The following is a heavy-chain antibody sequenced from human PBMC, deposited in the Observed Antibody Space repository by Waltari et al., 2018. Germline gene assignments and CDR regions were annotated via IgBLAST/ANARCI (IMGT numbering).Heavy chain of an antibody. CDR1: GFTVSSNY. Sequence: EVQLVESGGDLIQPGGSLRLSCAVSGFTVSSNYMSWVRLAPGKGLEWVSLINSGDVTYYTYSVKGRFTISRDNSRNTIDLQMNRLRAEDTALYYCTTGRGRPGNEYWGQGTLVTVSS. D-gene: IGHD1-26*01. CDR3: TTGRGRPGNEY. J-gene: IGHJ4*02. V-gene: IGHV3-53*01. CDR2: INSGDVT.